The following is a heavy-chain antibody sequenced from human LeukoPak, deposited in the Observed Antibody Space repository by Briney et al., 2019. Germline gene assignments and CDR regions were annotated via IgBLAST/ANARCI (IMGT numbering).Heavy chain of an antibody. D-gene: IGHD3-16*02. CDR3: AKVSGDYVWGSYRYGY. V-gene: IGHV3-23*01. CDR1: GFTFSSYW. J-gene: IGHJ4*02. Sequence: GGSLRLSCAASGFTFSSYWMSWVRQAPGKGLEWVSAISGSGGSTYYADSVKGRFTISRDNSKNTLYLQMNSLRAEDTAVYYCAKVSGDYVWGSYRYGYWGQGTLVTVSS. CDR2: ISGSGGST.